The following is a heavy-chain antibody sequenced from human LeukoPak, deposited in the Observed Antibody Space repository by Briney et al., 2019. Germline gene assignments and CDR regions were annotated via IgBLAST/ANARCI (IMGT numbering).Heavy chain of an antibody. Sequence: QPGGSLRLSCAASGFTFSSYAMTWVRQAPGKGLEWVSAISGSGYNSYYADSVKGRFTISRDNSKNTLFLQMSSLRGEDTAIYYCAKWMVRRDFWSGAFDIWGQGTMVTV. D-gene: IGHD3-3*01. CDR2: ISGSGYNS. J-gene: IGHJ3*02. CDR3: AKWMVRRDFWSGAFDI. V-gene: IGHV3-23*01. CDR1: GFTFSSYA.